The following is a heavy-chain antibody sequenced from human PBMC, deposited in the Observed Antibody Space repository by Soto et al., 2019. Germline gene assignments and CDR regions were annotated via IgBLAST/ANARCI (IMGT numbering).Heavy chain of an antibody. J-gene: IGHJ6*02. D-gene: IGHD3-3*01. V-gene: IGHV1-69*01. CDR2: IIPIFGTA. CDR1: GGTFSSYA. CDR3: ARDKAGITIGGVGREPPYGMDV. Sequence: QVQLVQSGAEVKKPGSSVKVSCKASGGTFSSYAISWVRQAPGQGLEWMGGIIPIFGTANYAQKVQGRVTITADESTSTAEMEMSSLRSEETGVYYCARDKAGITIGGVGREPPYGMDVWGQGTTVTVSS.